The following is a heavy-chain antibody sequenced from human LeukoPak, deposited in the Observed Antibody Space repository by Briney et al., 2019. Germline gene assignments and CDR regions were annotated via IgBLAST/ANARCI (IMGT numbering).Heavy chain of an antibody. CDR3: TTAVVVPAAPFAFDI. V-gene: IGHV3-15*01. D-gene: IGHD2-2*01. CDR1: GFTFSNAW. J-gene: IGHJ3*02. CDR2: IKSKTDGGTT. Sequence: PGGSLRLSCAASGFTFSNAWMSWVRQAPGKGLEWVGRIKSKTDGGTTDYAAPVKGRFTISRDDSKNTLYLQMNSLKTEDTAVYYCTTAVVVPAAPFAFDIWGQGTMVTVSS.